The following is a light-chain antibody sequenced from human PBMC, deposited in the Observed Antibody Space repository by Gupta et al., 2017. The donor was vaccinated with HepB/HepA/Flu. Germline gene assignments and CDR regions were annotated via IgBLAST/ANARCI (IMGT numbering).Light chain of an antibody. Sequence: QSVLTQPPSVSATPGQSVTISCSGTRSNIGSNPVIWYQQFPGAAPTLLIYSNNLRPSEVPDRFSGYNSGTSASLAISGLRSEDEAHYYCAAWDNSRDAFVFGP. CDR3: AAWDNSRDAFV. CDR2: SNN. CDR1: RSNIGSNP. V-gene: IGLV1-44*01. J-gene: IGLJ1*01.